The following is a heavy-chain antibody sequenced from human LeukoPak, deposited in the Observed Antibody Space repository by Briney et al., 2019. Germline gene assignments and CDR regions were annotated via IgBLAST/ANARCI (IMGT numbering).Heavy chain of an antibody. Sequence: ASVKVSCKASGYTFTSYYMHWVRQAPGQGLEWMGWINPNSGGTNYAQKFQGRVTMTRDTSISTAYMELSRLRSDDTAVYYCARSRGKPNYFDYWGQGTLVTVSS. CDR3: ARSRGKPNYFDY. CDR1: GYTFTSYY. V-gene: IGHV1-2*02. J-gene: IGHJ4*02. CDR2: INPNSGGT. D-gene: IGHD1-14*01.